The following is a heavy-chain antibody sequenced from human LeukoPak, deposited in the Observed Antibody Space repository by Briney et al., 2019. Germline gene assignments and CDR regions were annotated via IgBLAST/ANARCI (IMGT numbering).Heavy chain of an antibody. V-gene: IGHV4-59*01. CDR2: IYYSGST. J-gene: IGHJ4*02. D-gene: IGHD4-17*01. CDR1: GGSISSYY. Sequence: SATLSLTYTVSGGSISSYYWSWIRQPPGKGLEWIGYIYYSGSTNYNPSLKSRVTISVDTSKNQFSLKLSSVTAADTAVYYCARGINDYGENFDYWGQGTLVTVSS. CDR3: ARGINDYGENFDY.